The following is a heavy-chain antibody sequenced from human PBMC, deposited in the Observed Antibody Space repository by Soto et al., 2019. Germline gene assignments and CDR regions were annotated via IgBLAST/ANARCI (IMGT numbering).Heavy chain of an antibody. D-gene: IGHD3-22*01. CDR2: IYYSGYT. CDR3: ARVEAYYYDSSGKMIDY. J-gene: IGHJ4*02. Sequence: SEPLSLTYTLSGGSICSAAYYWSWIRQHPWKGLEWIGYIYYSGYTYYNSSLKSRVTISVDTSKNQFSLKLSSVTAADTAVYYCARVEAYYYDSSGKMIDYWGQGPLVTVSS. V-gene: IGHV4-31*03. CDR1: GGSICSAAYY.